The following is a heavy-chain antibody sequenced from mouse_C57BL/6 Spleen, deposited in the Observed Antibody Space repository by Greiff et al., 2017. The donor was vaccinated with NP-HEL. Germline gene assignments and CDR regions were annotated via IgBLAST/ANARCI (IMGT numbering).Heavy chain of an antibody. V-gene: IGHV5-9*01. J-gene: IGHJ1*03. CDR2: IGGGGVTT. CDR1: GFPFSSYT. CDR3: ARPPSYYSNYVGYFDV. D-gene: IGHD2-5*01. Sequence: EVKLMESGGGLVKPGGSLKLSCAASGFPFSSYTMSWFRQPPEKRLEWVATIGGGGVTTYYPDSVKGRFPISRENAKNTLYLQMSSLRSEDTALYYCARPPSYYSNYVGYFDVWGTGTTVTVSS.